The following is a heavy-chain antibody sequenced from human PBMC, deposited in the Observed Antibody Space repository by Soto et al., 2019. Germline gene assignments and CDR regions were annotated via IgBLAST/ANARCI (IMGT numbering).Heavy chain of an antibody. D-gene: IGHD6-13*01. J-gene: IGHJ5*02. CDR1: VFTFRSFT. V-gene: IGHV3-21*01. CDR3: TRDASRDSSARGWFDP. CDR2: ISSNSAYI. Sequence: RGSLILSCASSVFTFRSFTMAWVRQAPGKGLEWVSTISSNSAYIYYTDALRGRFTISRDNAKNSLHLQMNSLRAEDTAVYYCTRDASRDSSARGWFDPWGPGTMVTVSS.